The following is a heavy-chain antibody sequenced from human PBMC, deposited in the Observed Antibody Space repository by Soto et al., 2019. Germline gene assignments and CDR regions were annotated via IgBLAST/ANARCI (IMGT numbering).Heavy chain of an antibody. CDR2: ISAYNGNT. D-gene: IGHD3-3*01. J-gene: IGHJ5*02. Sequence: ASVKVSCKASGYTFTSYCISWVRQAPGQGREWMGWISAYNGNTNYAHKLQGRVTMTTDTSTSTAYMELRSLRSDDTAVYYCARAGPHLRFSWFDPWGQGTLVNVSS. CDR3: ARAGPHLRFSWFDP. V-gene: IGHV1-18*04. CDR1: GYTFTSYC.